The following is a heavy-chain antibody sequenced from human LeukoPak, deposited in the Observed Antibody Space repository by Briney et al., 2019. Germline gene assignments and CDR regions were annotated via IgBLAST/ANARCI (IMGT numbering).Heavy chain of an antibody. CDR2: IYYSGST. CDR1: GGSISRYY. CDR3: ARAGPREDY. J-gene: IGHJ4*02. V-gene: IGHV4-59*01. Sequence: TSETLSLTCTVSGGSISRYYWSWIRQPPGKGLEWIGYIYYSGSTNYNPSLKSRVTISVDTSKNQFSLKLSSVTAADTAVYYCARAGPREDYWGQGTLVTVSS.